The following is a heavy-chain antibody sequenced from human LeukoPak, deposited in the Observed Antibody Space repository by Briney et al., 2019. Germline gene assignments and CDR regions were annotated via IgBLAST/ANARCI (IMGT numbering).Heavy chain of an antibody. Sequence: SETLSLTCAVYGGFFSGYYWSWIRQPPGKGLEWIGEINHSGSTNYNPSLKSRVTISVDTSKNQFSLKLSSVTAADTAVFYCARQRYSGSYYGVQWDAFDIWGQGTMVTVSS. CDR2: INHSGST. CDR1: GGFFSGYY. V-gene: IGHV4-34*01. J-gene: IGHJ3*02. D-gene: IGHD1-26*01. CDR3: ARQRYSGSYYGVQWDAFDI.